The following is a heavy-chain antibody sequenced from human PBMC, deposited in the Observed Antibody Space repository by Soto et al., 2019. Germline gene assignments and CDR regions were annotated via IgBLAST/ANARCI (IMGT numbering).Heavy chain of an antibody. J-gene: IGHJ4*02. CDR1: GYTFTSYS. CDR3: ASGWVGARPFDY. V-gene: IGHV1-3*01. CDR2: INAGNGNT. Sequence: ASVKVPCKASGYTFTSYSMHWVRQAPGQRLEWMGWINAGNGNTKYSQKFQGRVTITRDTSASTAYMELSSLRSEDTAVYYCASGWVGARPFDYWGQGTLVTVSS. D-gene: IGHD1-26*01.